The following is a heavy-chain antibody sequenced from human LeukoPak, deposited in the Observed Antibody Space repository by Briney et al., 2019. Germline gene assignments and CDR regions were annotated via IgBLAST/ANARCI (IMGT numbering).Heavy chain of an antibody. V-gene: IGHV5-51*01. J-gene: IGHJ3*02. CDR3: ARQKYSSGLDAFDI. D-gene: IGHD4-11*01. Sequence: GESLKISCKASRYTFSNYWIGWVRPMPGKGLEWMTIIYPADSDTRYSPSVQGQVTISADKSISTAYVQWSSLRASDSAMYYCARQKYSSGLDAFDIWGQGTMVTVSS. CDR2: IYPADSDT. CDR1: RYTFSNYW.